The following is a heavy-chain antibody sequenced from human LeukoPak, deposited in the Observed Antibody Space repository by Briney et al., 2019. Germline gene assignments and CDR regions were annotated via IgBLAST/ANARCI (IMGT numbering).Heavy chain of an antibody. Sequence: SETLSLTCTVSGGSIRNYSWSWIRQPPGKGLEWIGYISYTGNSNYKPSLKSRVTISVDTSKNQFSLKLTSVTAADTAVYFCARAPGSGNFPHYWYFDLWGRGTLVTVSS. CDR3: ARAPGSGNFPHYWYFDL. CDR2: ISYTGNS. V-gene: IGHV4-59*01. CDR1: GGSIRNYS. J-gene: IGHJ2*01. D-gene: IGHD3-22*01.